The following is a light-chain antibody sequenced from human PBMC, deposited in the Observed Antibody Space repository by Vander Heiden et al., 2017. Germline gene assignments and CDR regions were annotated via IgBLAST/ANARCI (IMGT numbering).Light chain of an antibody. Sequence: QSVLTQPHSASGTPGQRVTTSCSGSSSTIRSNYVCWYQQLPGTAPNLRSYRKRQQPSGIPDRFSGSKSGSSASLAVSGLRSGDGADYYCAAGEDSLSRRVVGRGTKLTVL. CDR3: AAGEDSLSRRV. CDR1: SSTIRSNY. CDR2: RKR. V-gene: IGLV1-47*01. J-gene: IGLJ2*01.